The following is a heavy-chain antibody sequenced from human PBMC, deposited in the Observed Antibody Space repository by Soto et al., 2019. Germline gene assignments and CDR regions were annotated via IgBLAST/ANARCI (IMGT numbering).Heavy chain of an antibody. CDR1: GGTFSSYT. V-gene: IGHV1-69*04. Sequence: SVKVSCKASGGTFSSYTISWVRQAPGQGLEWMGRIIPILGIANYAQKFQGRVTITADKSTSTAYMELSSLRSEDTAVYYCAREEGPTYYYYYMDVWGKGTTVTVSS. J-gene: IGHJ6*03. CDR2: IIPILGIA. CDR3: AREEGPTYYYYYMDV.